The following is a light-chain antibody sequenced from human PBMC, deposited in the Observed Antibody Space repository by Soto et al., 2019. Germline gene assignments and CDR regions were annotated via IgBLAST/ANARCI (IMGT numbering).Light chain of an antibody. CDR2: EVS. CDR3: CSLTTSFIYV. CDR1: SSDVGAYNY. J-gene: IGLJ1*01. V-gene: IGLV2-14*01. Sequence: QSFLTQPASVSGSLGRSAAISCTETSSDVGAYNYISWYQQHPGNAPKLLLSEVSNRPSGVSDRFSGSKSGNTASLTISGFQAEAEDDYYCCSLTTSFIYVFGTGTKVTVL.